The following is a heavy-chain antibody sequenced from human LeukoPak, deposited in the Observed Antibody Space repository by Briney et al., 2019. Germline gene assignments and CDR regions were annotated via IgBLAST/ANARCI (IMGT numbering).Heavy chain of an antibody. J-gene: IGHJ6*03. Sequence: PGGSLRLSCAASGFTFSSYSMNWVRQAPGKGLEWVSSISSSSSYIYYADSVKGRFTISRDNAKNSLYLQMNSLRAEDTAVYYCARDPGRGWLRGYYYYYMDVWGKGTTVTVSS. CDR2: ISSSSSYI. CDR3: ARDPGRGWLRGYYYYYMDV. CDR1: GFTFSSYS. V-gene: IGHV3-21*01. D-gene: IGHD5-12*01.